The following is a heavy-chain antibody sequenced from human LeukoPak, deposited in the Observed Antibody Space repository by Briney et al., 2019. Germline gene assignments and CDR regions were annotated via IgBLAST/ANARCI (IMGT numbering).Heavy chain of an antibody. CDR1: GGSISSSSYY. J-gene: IGHJ4*02. CDR2: IYYSGST. V-gene: IGHV4-39*07. Sequence: SETLSLTCTVSGGSISSSSYYWGWIRQPPGKGLEWIGSIYYSGSTYYNPSLKSRVTISVDTSKNQFSLKLSSVTAADTAVYYCASASGYKGYFDYWGQGILVTVSS. CDR3: ASASGYKGYFDY. D-gene: IGHD5-12*01.